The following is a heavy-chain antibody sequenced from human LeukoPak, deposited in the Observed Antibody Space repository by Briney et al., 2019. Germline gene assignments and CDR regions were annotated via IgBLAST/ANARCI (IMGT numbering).Heavy chain of an antibody. CDR1: QFTFNNFA. V-gene: IGHV3-23*01. CDR2: LRGDGGAT. CDR3: ARDPPVTAKD. J-gene: IGHJ4*02. D-gene: IGHD2-21*02. Sequence: PGGSLRLSCVASQFTFNNFAMNWVRQAPGKGLEWVAALRGDGGATYHADSVRGRFTISRDNAKNSLYLQMNSLRAEDSAMYYCARDPPVTAKDWGQGTLVTVSS.